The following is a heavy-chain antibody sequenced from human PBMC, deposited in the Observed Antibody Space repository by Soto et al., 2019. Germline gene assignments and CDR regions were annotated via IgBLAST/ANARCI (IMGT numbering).Heavy chain of an antibody. CDR1: GYTFTGYY. D-gene: IGHD3-3*01. CDR2: INPNSGGT. J-gene: IGHJ6*02. CDR3: ARDRDSYYDFWSGYGMDV. V-gene: IGHV1-2*04. Sequence: ASVKVSCKASGYTFTGYYMHWVRQAPGQGLEWMGWINPNSGGTNYAQKFQGWVTMTRDTSISTAYMELSRLRSDDTAVYYCARDRDSYYDFWSGYGMDVWGQGTTVTVS.